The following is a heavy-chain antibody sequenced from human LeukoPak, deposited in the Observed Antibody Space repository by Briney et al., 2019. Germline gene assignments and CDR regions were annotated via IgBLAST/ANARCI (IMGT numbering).Heavy chain of an antibody. CDR3: ARRAGLEGGFWSGYWKGENWFDP. D-gene: IGHD3-3*01. V-gene: IGHV1-18*01. J-gene: IGHJ5*02. CDR1: GGTFSSYG. CDR2: ISAYNGNT. Sequence: ASVKVSCKASGGTFSSYGISWVRQAPGQGLEWMGWISAYNGNTNYTQKLQGRVTMTTDTSTSTAYMELRSLRSDDTAVYYCARRAGLEGGFWSGYWKGENWFDPWGQGTLVTVSS.